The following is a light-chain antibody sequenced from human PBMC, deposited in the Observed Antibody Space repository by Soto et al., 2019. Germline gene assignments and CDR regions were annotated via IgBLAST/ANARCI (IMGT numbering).Light chain of an antibody. CDR3: ATWNDGVFV. Sequence: QSVLTQPPSASGTPGQRVTISCSGNTSNIGRSTVSWYQQFPGAAPKLLIYGNTQRPLGVPVRFSGSKSDTSASLAISGLQSKDEADYYCATWNDGVFVFGSGTKVTVL. V-gene: IGLV1-44*01. CDR2: GNT. CDR1: TSNIGRST. J-gene: IGLJ1*01.